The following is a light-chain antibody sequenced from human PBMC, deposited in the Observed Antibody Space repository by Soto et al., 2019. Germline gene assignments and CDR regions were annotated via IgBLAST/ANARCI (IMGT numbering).Light chain of an antibody. V-gene: IGKV3-15*01. Sequence: EIVLTQSPGTLSLSPGERATLSCWASQSVFSSLAWYQQKPGQATRLIIYGAATRATGIPARFSGSGSGTEFTLTISSLQSEDFAVYYCQQYSNWHPITFGQGTRLEIK. CDR1: QSVFSS. CDR3: QQYSNWHPIT. J-gene: IGKJ5*01. CDR2: GAA.